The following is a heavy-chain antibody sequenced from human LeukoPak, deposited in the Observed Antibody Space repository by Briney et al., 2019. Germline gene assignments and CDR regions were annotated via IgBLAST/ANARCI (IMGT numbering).Heavy chain of an antibody. CDR2: VFGGDST. CDR3: ARGPGTYTTIWYHFYGMDF. Sequence: GGSLRLSCAAPGFAVSKIYMNWVRQAPGKGLEWVSVVFGGDSTYYADSVKGRFTISRDNSKNTVYLQMNSLRADDTAVYHCARGPGTYTTIWYHFYGMDFWGLGTTVTVS. J-gene: IGHJ6*02. D-gene: IGHD3-16*01. CDR1: GFAVSKIY. V-gene: IGHV3-66*01.